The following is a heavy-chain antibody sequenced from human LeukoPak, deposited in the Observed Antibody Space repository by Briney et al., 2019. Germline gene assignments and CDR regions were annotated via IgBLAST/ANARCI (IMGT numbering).Heavy chain of an antibody. Sequence: GRSLRLSCAASGFTYSSYGMHWVRQAPGKGLEWVAVISYDGSNKYYADSVKGRFTISRDNSKNTLYLQMNSLRAEDTAVYYCAKDYYYGSGPGWFDPWGQGTLFTVSS. J-gene: IGHJ5*02. CDR1: GFTYSSYG. CDR3: AKDYYYGSGPGWFDP. D-gene: IGHD3-10*01. V-gene: IGHV3-30*18. CDR2: ISYDGSNK.